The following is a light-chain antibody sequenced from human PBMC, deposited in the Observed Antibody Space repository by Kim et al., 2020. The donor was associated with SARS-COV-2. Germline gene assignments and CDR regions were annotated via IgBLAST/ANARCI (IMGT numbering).Light chain of an antibody. V-gene: IGKV3-15*01. J-gene: IGKJ1*01. CDR3: QQYQDWPRT. CDR2: GAS. CDR1: QSINTN. Sequence: PGDRATLSCRASQSINTNLAWFRQKPGQAPRLLIYGASTRTTGIPARFSGSGSGTEFTLTITISSLPSEDFALYFCQQYQDWPRTFGQGTKVDIK.